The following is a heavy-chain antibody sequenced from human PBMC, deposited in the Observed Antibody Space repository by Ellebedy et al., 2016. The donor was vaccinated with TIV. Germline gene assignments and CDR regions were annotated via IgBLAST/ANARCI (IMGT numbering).Heavy chain of an antibody. CDR1: GFIFSAAY. D-gene: IGHD1-20*01. CDR2: VKNKADGGTT. CDR3: TPNWNDY. Sequence: GGSLRLXXEASGFIFSAAYMNWVRQAPGKGLEWVGRVKNKADGGTTQYAAAVKGRFIISRDDSKNMLYMEMNSLRTEDTAIYYCTPNWNDYWGQGAQVTVFS. J-gene: IGHJ4*02. V-gene: IGHV3-15*07.